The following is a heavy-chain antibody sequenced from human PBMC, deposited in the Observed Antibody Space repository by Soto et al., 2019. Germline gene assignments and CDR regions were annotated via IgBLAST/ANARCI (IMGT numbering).Heavy chain of an antibody. J-gene: IGHJ4*02. CDR1: GYTFTSYG. D-gene: IGHD3-22*01. V-gene: IGHV1-18*04. CDR2: ISAYNGNT. Sequence: GASVKVSCKASGYTFTSYGISWVRQAPGQGLEWMGWISAYNGNTNYAQKLQGRVTMTTDTSTSTAYMELRSLRSDDTAVYYCARSAYYYDSSGHYYPVYFDYWGQGTLVTVSS. CDR3: ARSAYYYDSSGHYYPVYFDY.